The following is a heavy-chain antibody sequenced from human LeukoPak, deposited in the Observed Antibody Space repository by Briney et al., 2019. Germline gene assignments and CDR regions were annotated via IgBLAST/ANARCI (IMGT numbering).Heavy chain of an antibody. CDR1: GFTVSSNS. CDR2: IYSGGNT. D-gene: IGHD3-10*01. Sequence: GGSLRLSCTVSGFTVSSNSMSWVRQAPGKGLEWVSFIYSGGNTHYSDSVEGRFTISRDNSKNTLYLQMNSLRAEDTAVYYCARAPSSLWFGELLMFHWGQGTLVTVSS. J-gene: IGHJ4*02. CDR3: ARAPSSLWFGELLMFH. V-gene: IGHV3-53*01.